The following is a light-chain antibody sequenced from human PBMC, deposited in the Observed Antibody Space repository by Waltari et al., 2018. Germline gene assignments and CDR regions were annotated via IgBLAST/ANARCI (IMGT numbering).Light chain of an antibody. CDR1: QGILDGSNNRNS. J-gene: IGKJ4*01. CDR2: GAS. CDR3: QQYYRVPLT. V-gene: IGKV4-1*01. Sequence: DIVMTQSPDSLAVSLGERATINCKSSQGILDGSNNRNSLAWYQQKPGQSPNLPIYGASTRESGVPDRFSGSGSGTDFSLTISSLQAEDVAVYYCQQYYRVPLTFAGGTKIEIK.